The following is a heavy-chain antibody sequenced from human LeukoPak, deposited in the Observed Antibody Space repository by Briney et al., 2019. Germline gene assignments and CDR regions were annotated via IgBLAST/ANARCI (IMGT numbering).Heavy chain of an antibody. CDR1: GFTFSSYS. V-gene: IGHV3-21*01. CDR2: ISSSSSYI. J-gene: IGHJ4*02. D-gene: IGHD6-13*01. CDR3: ARGLADPYSSSWYLDY. Sequence: GGSLRLSCAASGFTFSSYSMNWVRQAPGKGLEWVSSISSSSSYIYYADSVKGRFTISRDNAKNSLYLQMNSLRAEDTAVYYCARGLADPYSSSWYLDYWGQGTLVTVSS.